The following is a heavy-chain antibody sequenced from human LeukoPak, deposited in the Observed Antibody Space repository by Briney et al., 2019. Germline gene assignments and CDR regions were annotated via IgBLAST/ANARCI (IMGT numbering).Heavy chain of an antibody. CDR2: ISYDGSNK. CDR3: AREGRGYSGYDAGNYFDY. J-gene: IGHJ4*02. D-gene: IGHD5-12*01. V-gene: IGHV3-30*04. CDR1: GFTFSSYA. Sequence: PGGSLRLSCAASGFTFSSYAMHWVRQAPGKGLEWVAVISYDGSNKYYADSVKGRFTISRDNSKNTLYLQMNSLRAEDTAVYYCAREGRGYSGYDAGNYFDYWGQGTLVTVSS.